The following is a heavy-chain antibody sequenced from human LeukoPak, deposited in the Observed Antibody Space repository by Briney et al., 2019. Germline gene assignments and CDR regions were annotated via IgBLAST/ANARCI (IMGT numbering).Heavy chain of an antibody. CDR3: TTYYYDSSGYYYVSSSY. CDR1: GFTFSNAW. CDR2: IKSKTDGGTT. D-gene: IGHD3-22*01. Sequence: GGSLRLSCAASGFTFSNAWMSWVRQAPGKGLEWVGRIKSKTDGGTTDYAAPVKGRFTISRDDSKNTLYLQMSSPKTEDTAVYYCTTYYYDSSGYYYVSSSYWGQGTLVTVSS. J-gene: IGHJ4*02. V-gene: IGHV3-15*01.